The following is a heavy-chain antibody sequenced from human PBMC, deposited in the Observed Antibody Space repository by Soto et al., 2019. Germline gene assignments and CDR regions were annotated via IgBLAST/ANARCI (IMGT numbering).Heavy chain of an antibody. V-gene: IGHV1-69*01. CDR1: GGTFSSYA. CDR3: ARDWGYSSGGSCYGTYYYYGMDV. D-gene: IGHD2-15*01. Sequence: QVQLVQSGAEVKKPGSSVKVSCKASGGTFSSYAISWVRKAPGQGLEWMGGIIPIFGTANYAQKFQGRVTITADESTSTAYMELSSLRSEDTAVYYCARDWGYSSGGSCYGTYYYYGMDVWGQGTTVTVSS. CDR2: IIPIFGTA. J-gene: IGHJ6*02.